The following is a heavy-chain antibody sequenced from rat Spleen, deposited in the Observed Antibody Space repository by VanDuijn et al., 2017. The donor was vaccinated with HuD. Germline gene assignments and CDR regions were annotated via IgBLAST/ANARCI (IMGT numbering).Heavy chain of an antibody. CDR2: INPDGSST. V-gene: IGHV5-7*01. D-gene: IGHD1-8*01. Sequence: EVQLVESDGGLVQPGRSLKLSCAASGFTFSDYYMAWVRQAPTKGLEWVTTINPDGSSTYYRDSVKGRFTISRDNAKSTLYLQMDSLRSEDTATYYCARHDYSSDGVMDAWGQGASVTVSS. CDR1: GFTFSDYY. CDR3: ARHDYSSDGVMDA. J-gene: IGHJ4*01.